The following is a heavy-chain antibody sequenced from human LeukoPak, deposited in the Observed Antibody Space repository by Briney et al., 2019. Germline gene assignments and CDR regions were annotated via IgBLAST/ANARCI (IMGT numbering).Heavy chain of an antibody. V-gene: IGHV3-9*01. D-gene: IGHD4-11*01. CDR3: AKEGINSSLPDY. CDR2: ISWNSGSI. Sequence: PGRSLRLSCAASGFTFDDYAMHWVRQAPGKGLEWVSGISWNSGSIGYADSVKGRFTISRDNAKNSLYLQMNSLRAEDTALYYCAKEGINSSLPDYWGQGTLVTVSS. CDR1: GFTFDDYA. J-gene: IGHJ4*02.